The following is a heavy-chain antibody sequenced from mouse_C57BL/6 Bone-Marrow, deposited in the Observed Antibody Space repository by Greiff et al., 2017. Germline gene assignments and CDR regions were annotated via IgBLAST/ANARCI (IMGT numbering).Heavy chain of an antibody. CDR2: IYPGSGST. J-gene: IGHJ1*03. V-gene: IGHV1-55*01. CDR3: ARSPLYYYGSTYWYFDV. CDR1: GYTFTSYW. D-gene: IGHD1-1*01. Sequence: VQLQQPGAELVKPGASVKMSCKASGYTFTSYWITWVKQRPGQGLEWIGDIYPGSGSTNYNEKFKSKATLTVDTSSSTAYMQLSSLTSEDSAVYYCARSPLYYYGSTYWYFDVWGTGTTVTVSS.